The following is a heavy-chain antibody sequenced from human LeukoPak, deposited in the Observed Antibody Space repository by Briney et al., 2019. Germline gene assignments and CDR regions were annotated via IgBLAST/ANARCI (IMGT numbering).Heavy chain of an antibody. Sequence: PSETLSLTCAVYGGSFSGYYWSWIRQPPGKGLEWIGEINHSGSTNYNPSLKSRVTISVDTSKNQFSLKLGSVTAADTAVYYCARAWYSSSWLDYWGQGTLVTVSS. D-gene: IGHD6-13*01. CDR1: GGSFSGYY. CDR3: ARAWYSSSWLDY. V-gene: IGHV4-34*01. J-gene: IGHJ4*02. CDR2: INHSGST.